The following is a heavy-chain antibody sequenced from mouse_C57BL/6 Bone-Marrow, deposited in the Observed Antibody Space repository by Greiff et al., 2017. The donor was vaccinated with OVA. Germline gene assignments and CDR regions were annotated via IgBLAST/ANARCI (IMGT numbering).Heavy chain of an antibody. V-gene: IGHV5-4*01. D-gene: IGHD1-1*01. CDR1: GFTFSSYA. Sequence: EVQRVESGGGLVKPGGSLKLSCAASGFTFSSYAMSWVRQTPEKRLEWVATISDGGSYTYYPDNVKGRFTISRDNAKNNLYLQMSHLRSEDTAMYYCASDTTVVAKRFAYWGQGTLVTVSA. CDR2: ISDGGSYT. CDR3: ASDTTVVAKRFAY. J-gene: IGHJ3*01.